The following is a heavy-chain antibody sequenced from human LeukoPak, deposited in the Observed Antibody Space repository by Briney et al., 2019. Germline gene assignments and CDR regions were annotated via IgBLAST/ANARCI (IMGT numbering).Heavy chain of an antibody. CDR2: IYSRGST. J-gene: IGHJ3*02. CDR3: ARSDGYGLVGI. D-gene: IGHD3-10*01. V-gene: IGHV4-39*07. CDR1: RASITSSSTY. Sequence: SQTLSLTCSLSRASITSSSTYWGWIRHPPGKTLEWIGSIYSRGSTYYNPSLKSRVIIIIDTPKNHFSLTLSSVTAADTAVYYCARSDGYGLVGIWGQGTMVTVSS.